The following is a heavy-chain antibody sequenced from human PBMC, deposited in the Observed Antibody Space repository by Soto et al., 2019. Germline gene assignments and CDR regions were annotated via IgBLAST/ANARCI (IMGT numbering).Heavy chain of an antibody. J-gene: IGHJ4*02. Sequence: QVQLVQSGAEVKKPGSSVKVSCKASGGTFSSYAISWVRQAPGQGLEWMGGIIPIFGTANYAQKFQGRVTINADESTSTAYMELSSLRSEDTAVYYCASGDPGYSSGWYAGGFDYWGQGTLVTVSS. V-gene: IGHV1-69*12. CDR1: GGTFSSYA. D-gene: IGHD6-19*01. CDR2: IIPIFGTA. CDR3: ASGDPGYSSGWYAGGFDY.